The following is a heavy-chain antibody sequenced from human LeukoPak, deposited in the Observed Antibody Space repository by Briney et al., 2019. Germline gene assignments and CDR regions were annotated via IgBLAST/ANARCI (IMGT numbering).Heavy chain of an antibody. D-gene: IGHD2-15*01. CDR3: ARQECSGGSCYSSY. CDR2: IYPGDSDT. CDR1: GYSFTSYW. V-gene: IGHV5-51*01. Sequence: GEPLKISCMGSGYSFTSYWIAWVRQMPGKGLEWMGIIYPGDSDTRYSPSFQGQVTISADKSISTAYLQWSSLKAPDTAMYYCARQECSGGSCYSSYWGQGTLVTVSS. J-gene: IGHJ4*02.